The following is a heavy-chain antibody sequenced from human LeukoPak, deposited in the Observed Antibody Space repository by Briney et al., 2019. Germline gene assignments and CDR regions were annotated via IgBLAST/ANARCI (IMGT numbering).Heavy chain of an antibody. D-gene: IGHD1-26*01. V-gene: IGHV3-23*01. Sequence: GGSLRVSCVASGFTFSTYAMSWVRQAPGKGLEWVSAISGSGGSTHYAESVKGRFTISRDNSKNTLYLQMNSLRAEDTAVYYCAKDQVLGIVGATYYWGQGTLVTVSS. CDR2: ISGSGGST. CDR1: GFTFSTYA. CDR3: AKDQVLGIVGATYY. J-gene: IGHJ4*02.